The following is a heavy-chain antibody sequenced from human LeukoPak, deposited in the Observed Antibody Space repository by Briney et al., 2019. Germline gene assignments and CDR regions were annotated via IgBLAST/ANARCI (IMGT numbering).Heavy chain of an antibody. CDR2: IYHSGST. J-gene: IGHJ6*03. CDR3: ARHPARAPYYYYMDV. D-gene: IGHD6-6*01. V-gene: IGHV4-38-2*01. Sequence: PSETLSLTCAVPGYSISSGYYWGWIRQPPGKGLEWIGSIYHSGSTYYNPSLKSRVTISVDTSKNQFSLKLSSVTAADTAVYYCARHPARAPYYYYMDVWGKGTTVTVSS. CDR1: GYSISSGYY.